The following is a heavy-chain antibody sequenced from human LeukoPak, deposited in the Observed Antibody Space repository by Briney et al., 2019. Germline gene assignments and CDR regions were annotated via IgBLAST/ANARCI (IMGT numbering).Heavy chain of an antibody. V-gene: IGHV4-31*03. CDR2: IYYSGST. Sequence: SETLSVTCTVSGGSISSGGYYWSWIRQHPGKGLEWIGYIYYSGSTYYNPSLKSRVTISVDTSKNQFSLKLSSVTAADTAVYYCARDRGPYCSSTSCYGAKWNYGMDVWGKGTTVTVSS. CDR1: GGSISSGGYY. J-gene: IGHJ6*04. CDR3: ARDRGPYCSSTSCYGAKWNYGMDV. D-gene: IGHD2-2*01.